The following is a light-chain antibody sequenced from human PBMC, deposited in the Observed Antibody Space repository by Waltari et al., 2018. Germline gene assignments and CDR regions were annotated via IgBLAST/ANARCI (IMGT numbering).Light chain of an antibody. J-gene: IGKJ1*01. CDR2: GAS. Sequence: DIQMTQSPSSLSASVGDRVTITCRASQSISHYLNWYQQKPLKAPKLLMFGASSLQRGVPSRFSGSGSGTDFTLTINNMQPEDFATYYCQQSYSSPCTFGQGTRVEIK. CDR3: QQSYSSPCT. V-gene: IGKV1-39*01. CDR1: QSISHY.